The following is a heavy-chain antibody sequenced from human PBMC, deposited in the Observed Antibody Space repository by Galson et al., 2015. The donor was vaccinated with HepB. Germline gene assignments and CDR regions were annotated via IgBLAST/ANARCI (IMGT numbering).Heavy chain of an antibody. J-gene: IGHJ4*02. D-gene: IGHD2-15*01. CDR2: INTNGGST. CDR3: ARLYGSGGSCYFDY. V-gene: IGHV3-64*01. Sequence: SLRLSCAASGFTFSSYAMHWVRQAPGKGLAYVSAINTNGGSTNYASSVKGRFTISRDNSKNTLYLQMGSLRAEDMAVYYCARLYGSGGSCYFDYRGQGSLVSVST. CDR1: GFTFSSYA.